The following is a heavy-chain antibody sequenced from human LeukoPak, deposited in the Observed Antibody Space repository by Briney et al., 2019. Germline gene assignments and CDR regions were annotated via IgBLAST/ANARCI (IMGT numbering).Heavy chain of an antibody. CDR2: IYHSGST. CDR1: GGSISSSNW. J-gene: IGHJ4*02. Sequence: TTSETLSLTCAVSGGSISSSNWWSWVRQPPGKGLEWIGEIYHSGSTNYNPSLKSRVTISVDKSKNQFSLKLSSVTAADTAVYYCARAVYYYGSGNYYPSAYYFDFWGQGTLVTVSS. V-gene: IGHV4-4*02. CDR3: ARAVYYYGSGNYYPSAYYFDF. D-gene: IGHD3-10*01.